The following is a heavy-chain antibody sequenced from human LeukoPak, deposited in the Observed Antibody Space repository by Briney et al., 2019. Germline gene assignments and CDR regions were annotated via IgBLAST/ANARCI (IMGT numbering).Heavy chain of an antibody. CDR3: VRDKLTGASRLDY. V-gene: IGHV3-23*01. CDR1: GFTFNNYA. J-gene: IGHJ4*02. Sequence: GGSLRLSCAASGFTFNNYAMNWVRQAPGKGLEWVSVISGSGGTTYYADSAKGRFTISRDNAKNSLYLQMNSLRAEDTAVYYCVRDKLTGASRLDYWGQGTLLTVSS. CDR2: ISGSGGTT. D-gene: IGHD7-27*01.